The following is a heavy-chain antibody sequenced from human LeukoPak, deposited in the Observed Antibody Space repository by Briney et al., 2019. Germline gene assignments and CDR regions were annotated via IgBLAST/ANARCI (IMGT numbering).Heavy chain of an antibody. Sequence: PSETLSLTCIVPGGSIRCGSYYWGCVRQAPGKGLEWIGSSYYTETTWYYPSLKSRVTMSVDTSKTQFSLRLSSVTAADMAVYYCAGQGGSYSFDFWGQGALVTVSS. J-gene: IGHJ4*02. D-gene: IGHD1-26*01. CDR2: SYYTETT. CDR3: AGQGGSYSFDF. CDR1: GGSIRCGSYY. V-gene: IGHV4-39*01.